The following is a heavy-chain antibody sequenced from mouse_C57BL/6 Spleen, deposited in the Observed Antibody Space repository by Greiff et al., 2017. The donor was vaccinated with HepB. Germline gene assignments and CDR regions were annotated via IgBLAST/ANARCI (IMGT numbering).Heavy chain of an antibody. J-gene: IGHJ2*01. CDR1: GYTFTSYG. V-gene: IGHV1-81*01. D-gene: IGHD2-4*01. Sequence: VQRVESGAELARPGASVKLSCKASGYTFTSYGISWVKQRTGQGLEWIGEIYPRSGNTYYNEKFKGKATLTADKSSSTAYMELRSLTSEDSAVYFCAGLNYGDFDYWGQGTTLTVSS. CDR3: AGLNYGDFDY. CDR2: IYPRSGNT.